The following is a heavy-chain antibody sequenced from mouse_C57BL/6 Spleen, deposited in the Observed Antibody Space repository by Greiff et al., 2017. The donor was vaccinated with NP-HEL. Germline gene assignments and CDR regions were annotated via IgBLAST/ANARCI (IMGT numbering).Heavy chain of an antibody. J-gene: IGHJ4*01. Sequence: QVQLKQPGTELVKPGASVKLSCKASGYTFTSYWMHWVKQRPGQGLEWIGNIYPCNGGTNYNEKFKSKATLTVDKSSSTAYMQLSSLTSEDSAVYYCASSTTVVAPYAMDYWGQGTSVTVSS. CDR3: ASSTTVVAPYAMDY. CDR1: GYTFTSYW. V-gene: IGHV1-53*01. CDR2: IYPCNGGT. D-gene: IGHD1-1*01.